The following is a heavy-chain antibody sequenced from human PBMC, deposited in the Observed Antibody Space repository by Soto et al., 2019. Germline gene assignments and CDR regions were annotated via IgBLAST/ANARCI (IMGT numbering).Heavy chain of an antibody. V-gene: IGHV4-59*08. Sequence: PSETLSLTCSVSGDSINSYCLSWILQPPGKGLEWIGYIYYSGNTNYNPSLKSRVTISVDTSKNQFSLKLNSMTAADTAVYYCARHNYGSGSTYFDYWGQGTLVTV. J-gene: IGHJ4*02. CDR3: ARHNYGSGSTYFDY. CDR1: GDSINSYC. D-gene: IGHD3-10*01. CDR2: IYYSGNT.